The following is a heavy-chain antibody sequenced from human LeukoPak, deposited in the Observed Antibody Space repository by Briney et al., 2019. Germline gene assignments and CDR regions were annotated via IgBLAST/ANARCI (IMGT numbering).Heavy chain of an antibody. Sequence: PGGSLRLSCAASGFTFSSYAMSWVRQAPGKGLEWVSAISGSGGSTYYADSVKGRFTISRDNSKNTLYLQMNSLRAEDTAVYYSATDGVGYGSGSYDYWGQGSLLTVSS. CDR1: GFTFSSYA. CDR3: ATDGVGYGSGSYDY. D-gene: IGHD3-10*01. CDR2: ISGSGGST. V-gene: IGHV3-23*01. J-gene: IGHJ4*02.